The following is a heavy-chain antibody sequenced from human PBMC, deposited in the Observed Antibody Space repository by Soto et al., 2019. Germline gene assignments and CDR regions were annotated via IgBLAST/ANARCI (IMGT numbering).Heavy chain of an antibody. D-gene: IGHD3-3*01. J-gene: IGHJ3*02. CDR2: INPATGAA. Sequence: QLHLVQSGAVVKKPGASVTVSCSASGYPVTAYYMHWVRQAPGRGLEWMGGINPATGAAKYTQTSQGRVAMPGVTATSTVFMELSGLTSEDTAVFYCARGGGVGVAGSAAFDMWGQGTLVTVSS. CDR1: GYPVTAYY. V-gene: IGHV1-2*02. CDR3: ARGGGVGVAGSAAFDM.